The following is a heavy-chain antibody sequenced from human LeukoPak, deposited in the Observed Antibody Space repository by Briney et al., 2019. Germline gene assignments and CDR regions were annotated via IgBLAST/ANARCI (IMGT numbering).Heavy chain of an antibody. CDR2: ISSSSSCI. CDR1: GFTFSSYS. J-gene: IGHJ4*02. V-gene: IGHV3-21*01. Sequence: PGGSLRLSCAASGFTFSSYSMTWVRQAPGKGLEWVSSISSSSSCIYYADSVKGRFTTSRDNATNSLYLQMNSLRAEDTAVYYCARNYNGYFDYWGQGTLVTVSS. D-gene: IGHD3-10*01. CDR3: ARNYNGYFDY.